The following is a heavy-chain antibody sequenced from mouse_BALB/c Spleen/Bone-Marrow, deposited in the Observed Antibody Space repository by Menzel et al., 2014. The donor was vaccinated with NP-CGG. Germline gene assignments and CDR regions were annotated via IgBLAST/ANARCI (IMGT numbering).Heavy chain of an antibody. CDR1: GFTFTDYY. D-gene: IGHD2-4*01. J-gene: IGHJ2*01. CDR2: IRNKANGHTT. V-gene: IGHV7-3*02. Sequence: EVQLVESGGGLVQPGDSLRLSCATSGFTFTDYYMNWVRQPPGKALEWLGFIRNKANGHTTEYSASVKGRFTISRDNSQSILYLQMNTLRAEDSATYYCARDRGLTYFDYWGQGTTLTVSS. CDR3: ARDRGLTYFDY.